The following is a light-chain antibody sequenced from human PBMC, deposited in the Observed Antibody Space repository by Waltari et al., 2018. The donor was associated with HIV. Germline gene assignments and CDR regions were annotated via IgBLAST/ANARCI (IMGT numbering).Light chain of an antibody. CDR2: NTN. V-gene: IGLV1-40*01. Sequence: QSVLTQPPSVSGAPGQRVTLSCTGTRSNIGTHEDHWHQQLPDTSPRLLIYNTNRRPSGVPDRFSGSKSGTSASLAINGLQAEDEADYYCQSSDNTLSGSVFGGGTKLTVL. CDR1: RSNIGTHED. CDR3: QSSDNTLSGSV. J-gene: IGLJ2*01.